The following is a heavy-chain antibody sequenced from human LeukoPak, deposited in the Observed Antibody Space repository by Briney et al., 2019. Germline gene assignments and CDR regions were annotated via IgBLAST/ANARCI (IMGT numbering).Heavy chain of an antibody. CDR2: IRSKANSYAT. D-gene: IGHD2-15*01. V-gene: IGHV3-73*01. CDR3: TSDCSGGSCYFYAFDI. CDR1: GFTFSGSA. Sequence: GGSLRLSCAASGFTFSGSAMHWVRQASGKGLEWVGRIRSKANSYATAYAASVKGRFTISRDDSKNTAYLQMNSLKTEDTAVYYCTSDCSGGSCYFYAFDIWGQGTMVTVSS. J-gene: IGHJ3*02.